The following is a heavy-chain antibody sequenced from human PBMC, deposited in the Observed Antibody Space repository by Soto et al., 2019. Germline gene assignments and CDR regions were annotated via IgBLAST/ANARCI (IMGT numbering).Heavy chain of an antibody. Sequence: GGSLRLSCAASGFTFSSYGMHWVRQAPGKGLEWVAVIWYDGSNKYYADSVKGRFTISRDNSKNTLYLQMNSLRAEDTAVYYCARVSAYSSGWNYYYYMDVWGKGTTVTVSS. CDR2: IWYDGSNK. J-gene: IGHJ6*03. CDR3: ARVSAYSSGWNYYYYMDV. D-gene: IGHD6-19*01. V-gene: IGHV3-33*01. CDR1: GFTFSSYG.